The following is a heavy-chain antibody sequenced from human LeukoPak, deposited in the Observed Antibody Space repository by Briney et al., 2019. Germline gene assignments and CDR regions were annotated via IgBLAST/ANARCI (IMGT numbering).Heavy chain of an antibody. Sequence: GGSLRLSCAASGFTFSNYWMYWVRQAPGKGLVWVSRINSDGSSTNYADSVKGRFTISRDNAKNTLYLQMDSLRAEDTAVYYCAREGIVGGTGGYWGQGTLVTVSS. D-gene: IGHD1-26*01. CDR3: AREGIVGGTGGY. V-gene: IGHV3-74*01. J-gene: IGHJ4*02. CDR1: GFTFSNYW. CDR2: INSDGSST.